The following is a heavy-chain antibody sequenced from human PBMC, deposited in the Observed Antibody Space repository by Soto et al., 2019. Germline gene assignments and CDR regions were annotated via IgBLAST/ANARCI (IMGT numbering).Heavy chain of an antibody. CDR3: AHIPNFHQYDWFDP. CDR2: IYWDDDK. V-gene: IGHV2-5*02. Sequence: QITLKESGPTLVKPTQTLTLTCTFSGFSLTTRGVGVGWIRQPPGKALECLALIYWDDDKRYSPSLQSRLSIPTATSKSQLVQTMTNMHPVDTATSSCAHIPNFHQYDWFDPSGQGTLVSVSS. CDR1: GFSLTTRGVG. J-gene: IGHJ5*02. D-gene: IGHD3-3*01.